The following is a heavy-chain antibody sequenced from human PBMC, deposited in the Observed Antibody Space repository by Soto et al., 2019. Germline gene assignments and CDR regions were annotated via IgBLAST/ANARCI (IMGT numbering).Heavy chain of an antibody. D-gene: IGHD6-19*01. CDR2: IHHSGST. CDR3: ARYSSSGWYDY. Sequence: SETLSLTCTVSDDSIGFYSWSWIRQPAGKGLEWIGEIHHSGSTNYNPSLKSRVTISVDTSKNQFSLKLSSVTAADTAVYYCARYSSSGWYDYWGQGTLVTVSS. J-gene: IGHJ4*02. CDR1: DDSIGFYS. V-gene: IGHV4-59*12.